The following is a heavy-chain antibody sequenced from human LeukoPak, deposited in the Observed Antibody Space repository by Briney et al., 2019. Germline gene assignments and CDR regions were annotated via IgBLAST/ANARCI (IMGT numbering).Heavy chain of an antibody. CDR3: ARLHYSSWSFDY. CDR1: GGSISSSSYY. CDR2: IYYSGST. J-gene: IGHJ4*02. D-gene: IGHD6-6*01. V-gene: IGHV4-39*01. Sequence: KASETLSLTCTVSGGSISSSSYYWGWLRQPPGKGLEWIGSIYYSGSTYYNPSLKSRVTISVDTSKNQFSLKLSSVTAADTALYYCARLHYSSWSFDYWGQGTLVTVSS.